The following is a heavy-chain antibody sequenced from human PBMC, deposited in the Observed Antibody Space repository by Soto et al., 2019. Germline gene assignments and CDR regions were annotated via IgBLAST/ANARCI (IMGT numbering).Heavy chain of an antibody. CDR3: AKARRAITMIVVVITPDAFDI. V-gene: IGHV3-23*01. Sequence: GGSLRLSCAASGFTFSSYAMSWVRQAPGKGLEWVSAISGSGGSTYYADSVKGRFTISRDNSKNTLYLQMNSLRAEDTAVYYCAKARRAITMIVVVITPDAFDIWGQGTMVTVSS. D-gene: IGHD3-22*01. CDR2: ISGSGGST. CDR1: GFTFSSYA. J-gene: IGHJ3*02.